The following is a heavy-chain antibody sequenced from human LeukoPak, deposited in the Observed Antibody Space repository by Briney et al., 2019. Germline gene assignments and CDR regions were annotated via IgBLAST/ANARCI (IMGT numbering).Heavy chain of an antibody. V-gene: IGHV3-33*08. CDR3: ARAGYGDPHFDF. Sequence: GRSLRLSCAASGFTFSSYAIHWVRQAPGKGLEWVAAIWYDGSNKYYGDSVKGRFTISRDNSKNTLYLQMNSLRAEDTAAYYCARAGYGDPHFDFWGQGTLVTVSS. J-gene: IGHJ4*02. CDR2: IWYDGSNK. CDR1: GFTFSSYA. D-gene: IGHD4-17*01.